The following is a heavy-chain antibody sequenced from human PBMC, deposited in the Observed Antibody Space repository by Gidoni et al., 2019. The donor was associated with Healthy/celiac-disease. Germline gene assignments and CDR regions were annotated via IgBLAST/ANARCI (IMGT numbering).Heavy chain of an antibody. CDR3: ARLRYFDRTIDY. CDR1: GGSISSSSYY. J-gene: IGHJ4*02. CDR2: IYYSGST. D-gene: IGHD3-9*01. Sequence: QLQLQESGPGLVKPSETLSLTCTVSGGSISSSSYYWGWLRQPPGKGLEWIGSIYYSGSTYYNPSLKSRVTISVDTSKNQFSLKLSSVTAADTAVYYCARLRYFDRTIDYWGQGTLVTVSS. V-gene: IGHV4-39*07.